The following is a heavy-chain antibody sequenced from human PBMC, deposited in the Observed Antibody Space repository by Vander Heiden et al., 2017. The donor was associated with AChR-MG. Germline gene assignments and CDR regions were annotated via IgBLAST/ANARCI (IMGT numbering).Heavy chain of an antibody. J-gene: IGHJ5*02. V-gene: IGHV1-69*06. Sequence: QVQLVQSGAEVKKPGSSVKVPCKASGGTFSSYATSWVRQVPGQGLEWMGGIIPIFGTANYAQKFQGRVTITADKSTSTAYMELSSLRSEDTAVYYCARDRDGYNLEVLDPWGQGTLVTVSS. CDR2: IIPIFGTA. CDR3: ARDRDGYNLEVLDP. CDR1: GGTFSSYA. D-gene: IGHD5-12*01.